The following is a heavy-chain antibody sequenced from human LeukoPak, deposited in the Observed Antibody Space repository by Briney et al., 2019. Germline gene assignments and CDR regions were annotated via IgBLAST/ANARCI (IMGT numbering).Heavy chain of an antibody. Sequence: GGSLRLSCAASGFTFSSYGMHWVRQAPGKGLEWVAVISYDGSNKYYADSVKGRFTISRDNSKNTLYLQMNSLRAEDTAVYYCAKDLEAVAGTGNPFDCWGQGTLVTVSS. J-gene: IGHJ4*02. CDR1: GFTFSSYG. V-gene: IGHV3-30*18. CDR2: ISYDGSNK. CDR3: AKDLEAVAGTGNPFDC. D-gene: IGHD6-19*01.